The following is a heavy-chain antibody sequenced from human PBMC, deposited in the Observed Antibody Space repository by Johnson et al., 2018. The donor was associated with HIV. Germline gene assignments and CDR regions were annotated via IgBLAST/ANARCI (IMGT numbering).Heavy chain of an antibody. J-gene: IGHJ3*02. D-gene: IGHD1-7*01. CDR2: LSWNSISI. Sequence: VQLVESGGGLVQPGRSLRLSCAASGFTFDDYAMHWVRQAPGKGLEWVSGLSWNSISIRYAGPVKGRCTISRDNAKNPRYLKMNGLRVEDTALYYCAKDRELRELSHAFDSWGQGTMVTVSS. CDR3: AKDRELRELSHAFDS. V-gene: IGHV3-9*01. CDR1: GFTFDDYA.